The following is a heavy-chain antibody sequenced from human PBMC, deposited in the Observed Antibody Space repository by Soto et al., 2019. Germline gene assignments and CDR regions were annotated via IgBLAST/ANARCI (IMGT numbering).Heavy chain of an antibody. CDR3: ARVWGGAFDI. CDR2: IYYSGST. V-gene: IGHV4-61*01. D-gene: IGHD3-10*01. J-gene: IGHJ3*02. CDR1: GGSISSSSYY. Sequence: LSLTCTVSGGSISSSSYYWSWIRQPPGKGLEWIGYIYYSGSTNYNPSLKSRVTISVDTSKNQFSLKLSSVTAADTAVYYCARVWGGAFDIWGQGKMVTVSS.